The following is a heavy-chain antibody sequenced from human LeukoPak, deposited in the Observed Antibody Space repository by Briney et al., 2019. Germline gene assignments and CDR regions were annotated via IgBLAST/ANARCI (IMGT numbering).Heavy chain of an antibody. V-gene: IGHV3-74*01. CDR3: ARDQGRGLRYFDWLKDPGYGMDV. CDR2: INSDGSIT. D-gene: IGHD3-9*01. J-gene: IGHJ6*02. Sequence: GGSLRLSCAASGFTFTTYWMHWVRQAPGKGLVWVSHINSDGSITSYADSVKGRFTISRDNAKNSLYLQMNSLRAEDTAVYYCARDQGRGLRYFDWLKDPGYGMDVWGQGTTVTVSS. CDR1: GFTFTTYW.